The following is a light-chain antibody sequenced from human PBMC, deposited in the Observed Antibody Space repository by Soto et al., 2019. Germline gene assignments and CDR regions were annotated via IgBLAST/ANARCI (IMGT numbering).Light chain of an antibody. Sequence: QSALTQPASVSGSPGQSITISCTGTSSDVGGYNYDSWYQQHPGKAHKLMIYEISNRPSGVSNRFAGYKSGNTASLTISGLQDEEEADYYCSSFTSISTWVFGGGTKVTVL. CDR2: EIS. CDR3: SSFTSISTWV. J-gene: IGLJ3*02. CDR1: SSDVGGYNY. V-gene: IGLV2-14*01.